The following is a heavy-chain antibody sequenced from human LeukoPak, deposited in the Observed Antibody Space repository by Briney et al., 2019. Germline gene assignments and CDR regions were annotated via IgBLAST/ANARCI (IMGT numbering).Heavy chain of an antibody. V-gene: IGHV3-11*01. D-gene: IGHD3-22*01. CDR1: GFTFSDYY. J-gene: IGHJ4*02. Sequence: GGSLRLSCAASGFTFSDYYMSWIRQAPGKGLAWVSYISSSGSTIYYADTVKGRFTISRDNAKNSLYLQMNSLRAEDTAVYYCARAGYYDSSGYALDYWGQGTLVTVSS. CDR2: ISSSGSTI. CDR3: ARAGYYDSSGYALDY.